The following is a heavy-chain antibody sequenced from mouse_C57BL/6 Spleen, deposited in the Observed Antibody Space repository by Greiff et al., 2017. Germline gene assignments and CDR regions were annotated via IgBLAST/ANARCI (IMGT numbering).Heavy chain of an antibody. J-gene: IGHJ4*01. V-gene: IGHV5-9-1*02. CDR1: GFTFSSYA. CDR3: TRGDYISAMDY. Sequence: EVKLMESGEGLVKPGGSLKLSCAASGFTFSSYAMSWVRQTPEKRLEWVAYISSGGDYIYYADTVKGRFTISRDNARNTLYLQMSSLKSEDTAMYYCTRGDYISAMDYWGQGTSVTVSS. D-gene: IGHD2-12*01. CDR2: ISSGGDYI.